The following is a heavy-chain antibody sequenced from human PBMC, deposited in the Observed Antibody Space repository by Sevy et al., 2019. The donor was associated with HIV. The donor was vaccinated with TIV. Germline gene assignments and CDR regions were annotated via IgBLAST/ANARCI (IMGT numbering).Heavy chain of an antibody. J-gene: IGHJ5*02. CDR1: GFNFSPYA. Sequence: WGSLRLSCAASGFNFSPYAMHWVRQAPGKGLEWVAVISNDGRNENYADSLKGRFTISRDNSKNTMFLQMNSLRVEDTAVYYCAKEGYYYDSRSYDWFDPWGQGTLVTVSS. CDR3: AKEGYYYDSRSYDWFDP. CDR2: ISNDGRNE. D-gene: IGHD3-22*01. V-gene: IGHV3-30*18.